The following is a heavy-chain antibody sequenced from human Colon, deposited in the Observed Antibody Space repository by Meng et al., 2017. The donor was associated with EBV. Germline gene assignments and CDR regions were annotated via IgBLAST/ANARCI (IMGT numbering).Heavy chain of an antibody. V-gene: IGHV4-39*07. CDR1: GGTISKISSY. CDR2: FFYSGTT. J-gene: IGHJ4*02. Sequence: HLLLPQSGPALATPSATPTRPCTVSGGTISKISSYWGSIRPPPGNGLEWSWNFFYSGTTYHNPSLKSRVTISGDTSMIQFSLNLRSVTAAYTAMYYCVPLPDALEQYYGSGKYPDWGQGTLVTVSS. CDR3: VPLPDALEQYYGSGKYPD. D-gene: IGHD3-10*01.